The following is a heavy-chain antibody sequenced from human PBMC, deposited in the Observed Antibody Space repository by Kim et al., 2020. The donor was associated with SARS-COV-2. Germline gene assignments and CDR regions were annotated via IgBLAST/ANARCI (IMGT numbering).Heavy chain of an antibody. CDR1: GFTFDDYT. V-gene: IGHV3-43*01. J-gene: IGHJ4*03. CDR3: AKDRGGCSGCSCYFEY. D-gene: IGHD2-15*01. Sequence: GGSLRLSCATSGFTFDDYTMHWVRQAPGNGLEWVSLISRDGAYTYYADSVKGRFSISIDNSKNSLYLQMNSLRIEDTALYYCAKDRGGCSGCSCYFEYLG. CDR2: ISRDGAYT.